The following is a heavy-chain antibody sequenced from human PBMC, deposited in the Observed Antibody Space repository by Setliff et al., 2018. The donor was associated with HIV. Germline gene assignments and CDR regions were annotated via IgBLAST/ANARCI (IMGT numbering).Heavy chain of an antibody. J-gene: IGHJ4*02. CDR3: TRCRPYYYDSSGYYVRVFDY. CDR1: GFTFSNAW. CDR2: IRSKTYGGTT. V-gene: IGHV3-49*04. Sequence: PGGSLRLSCAASGFTFSNAWMSWVRQAPGKGLEWVGFIRSKTYGGTTEYAASVRGRFTISRDDSKSIAYLQMNSLRTEDTAVYYCTRCRPYYYDSSGYYVRVFDYWGQGTLVTVSS. D-gene: IGHD3-22*01.